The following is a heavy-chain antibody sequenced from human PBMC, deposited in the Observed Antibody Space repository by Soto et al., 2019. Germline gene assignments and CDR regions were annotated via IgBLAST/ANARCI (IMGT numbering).Heavy chain of an antibody. V-gene: IGHV1-58*01. CDR2: IVVGSGNT. CDR3: AAEFYYYYGMDV. J-gene: IGHJ6*02. CDR1: GFTFTSSA. Sequence: GASVKVSCKASGFTFTSSAVQWMRQARGQRLEWIGWIVVGSGNTNYAQKFQERVTITRDMSTSTAYMELSSLRSEDTAVYYCAAEFYYYYGMDVWGQGTTVTVS.